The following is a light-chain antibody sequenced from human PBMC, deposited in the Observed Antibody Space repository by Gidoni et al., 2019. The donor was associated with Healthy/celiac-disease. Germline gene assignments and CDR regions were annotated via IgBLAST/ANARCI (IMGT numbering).Light chain of an antibody. CDR3: QQYNNWPRT. CDR2: GAY. V-gene: IGKV3-15*01. J-gene: IGKJ1*01. CDR1: QRSSSN. Sequence: EIVMTQSPATLSVSPGERATLSCRASQRSSSNLAWYQQKPGQAPRLLIYGAYTRATGIPARFSGSGSGTEFTLTISSLQSEDFAVYYCQQYNNWPRTFGQGTKVEIK.